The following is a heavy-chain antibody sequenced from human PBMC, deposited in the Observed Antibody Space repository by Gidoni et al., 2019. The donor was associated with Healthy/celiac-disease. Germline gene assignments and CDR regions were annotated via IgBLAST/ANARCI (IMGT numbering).Heavy chain of an antibody. CDR2: IYYSGST. CDR1: GGSIRSGGYY. D-gene: IGHD6-13*01. Sequence: QVQLQESGPGLVKPSQPLSLTCTVSGGSIRSGGYYWSWIRQHPGKGLEWIGYIYYSGSTYYNPSLKSRVTISVDTSKNQFSLKLSSVTAADTAVYYCAREPIAARDAFDIWGQGTMVTVSS. CDR3: AREPIAARDAFDI. J-gene: IGHJ3*02. V-gene: IGHV4-31*03.